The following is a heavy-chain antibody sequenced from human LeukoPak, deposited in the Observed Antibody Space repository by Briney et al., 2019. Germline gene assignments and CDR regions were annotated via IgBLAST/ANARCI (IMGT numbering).Heavy chain of an antibody. J-gene: IGHJ4*02. Sequence: PSETLSLTCAVSGGSISNCYWSWIRQPPGKGLDSIGYIYYSGSTKYNSALKGRVTISVDTSKNQFSLFLSSVTAADTAVYYCARGPPDSQWLVWYYFDYWGQGTLVTVSS. CDR1: GGSISNCY. D-gene: IGHD6-19*01. CDR2: IYYSGST. CDR3: ARGPPDSQWLVWYYFDY. V-gene: IGHV4-59*01.